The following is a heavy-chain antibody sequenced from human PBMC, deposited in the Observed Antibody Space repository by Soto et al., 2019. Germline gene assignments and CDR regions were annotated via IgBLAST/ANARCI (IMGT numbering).Heavy chain of an antibody. J-gene: IGHJ4*02. D-gene: IGHD1-26*01. CDR2: ISYDGSNK. CDR1: GFTFSSYA. V-gene: IGHV3-30-3*01. CDR3: AKESNSGSYNRWYFDY. Sequence: GGSLRLSCAASGFTFSSYAMHWVRQAPGKGLEWVAVISYDGSNKYYADSVKGRFTISRDNSKNTLYLQMNSLRAEDTAVYYCAKESNSGSYNRWYFDYWGQGTLVTVSS.